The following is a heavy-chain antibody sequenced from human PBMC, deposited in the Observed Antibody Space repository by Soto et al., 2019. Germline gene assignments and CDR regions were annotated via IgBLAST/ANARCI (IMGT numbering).Heavy chain of an antibody. CDR2: ISDDGHDT. J-gene: IGHJ5*02. CDR1: GFTFNNFA. D-gene: IGHD1-26*01. V-gene: IGHV3-23*01. Sequence: EVQLLESGGGLVQPGGSLRLSCAAFGFTFNNFAMSWVRQAPGKGLEWVSGISDDGHDTFYADSVKGRFTISRDKAKNSRYLQMNSLRAEDTAVYYCATLVGGSYRPWGQGTLVTVSS. CDR3: ATLVGGSYRP.